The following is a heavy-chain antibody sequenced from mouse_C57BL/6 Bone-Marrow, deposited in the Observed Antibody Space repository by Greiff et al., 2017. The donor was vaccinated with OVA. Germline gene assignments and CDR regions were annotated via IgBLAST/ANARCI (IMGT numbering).Heavy chain of an antibody. CDR3: ARPGYDFDV. J-gene: IGHJ1*03. CDR2: IRNKANGYTT. CDR1: GFTFTDYY. V-gene: IGHV7-3*01. Sequence: EVQRVESGGGLVQPGGSLSLSCAASGFTFTDYYMSWVRQPPGKALEWLGFIRNKANGYTTEYSASVKGRFTISRDNSQSILYLQMNDLRAEDSATYYCARPGYDFDVWGTGTTVTVSS. D-gene: IGHD2-10*02.